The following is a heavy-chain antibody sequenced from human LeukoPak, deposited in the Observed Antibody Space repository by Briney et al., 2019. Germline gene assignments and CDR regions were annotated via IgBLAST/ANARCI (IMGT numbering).Heavy chain of an antibody. CDR1: GFTFSDYS. V-gene: IGHV3-21*01. D-gene: IGHD1-1*01. Sequence: GGSLRLSCAASGFTFSDYSMNWVRQAPGKGLEWVSSISSSSSYIYYADSVKGRFTIPRDNAKNSLYLQMNSLRAEDTAVYYCARARTGTTGTTGAFDIWGQGTMVTVSS. CDR2: ISSSSSYI. CDR3: ARARTGTTGTTGAFDI. J-gene: IGHJ3*02.